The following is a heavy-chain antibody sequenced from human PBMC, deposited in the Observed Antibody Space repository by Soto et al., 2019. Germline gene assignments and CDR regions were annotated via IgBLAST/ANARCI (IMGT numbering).Heavy chain of an antibody. D-gene: IGHD3-22*01. Sequence: QVQLVQSGAEVKKPGASVKVSCKASGYTFTSYGISWVRQAPGQGLEWMGWISAYNGNTNYAQKLQGRVTMTTDTPTSTAYMELRSLRSDDTAVYYCATTYYYDSSGYYQADYWGQGTLVTVSS. CDR1: GYTFTSYG. CDR3: ATTYYYDSSGYYQADY. CDR2: ISAYNGNT. J-gene: IGHJ4*02. V-gene: IGHV1-18*04.